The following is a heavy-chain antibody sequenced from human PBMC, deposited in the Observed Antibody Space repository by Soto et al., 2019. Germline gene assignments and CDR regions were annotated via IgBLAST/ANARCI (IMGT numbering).Heavy chain of an antibody. CDR2: ISGSGSSR. CDR1: GFTFSTYA. J-gene: IGHJ4*02. Sequence: GGSLRLSCAASGFTFSTYAMSWVRQAPGKGLEWVSAISGSGSSRYYADSAKGRFTISRDNSKNTLFLQLNSLRAEDTAVYYCAKELLRLGESLERYFDYWGQGTLVTV. CDR3: AKELLRLGESLERYFDY. V-gene: IGHV3-23*01. D-gene: IGHD3-10*01.